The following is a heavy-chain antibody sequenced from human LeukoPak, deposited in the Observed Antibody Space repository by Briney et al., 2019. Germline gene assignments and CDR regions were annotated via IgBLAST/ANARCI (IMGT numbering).Heavy chain of an antibody. D-gene: IGHD6-25*01. V-gene: IGHV4-34*01. CDR3: ARGPSGSAIAVSTFSNFDY. Sequence: KPSETLSLTCAVYGGSFSGYYWSWIRQPPGKGLEWIGEINHSGSTNYNPSLKSRVTISVDTSKNQFSLKLSSVTAADTAVYYCARGPSGSAIAVSTFSNFDYWGQGTLVTVSS. CDR2: INHSGST. CDR1: GGSFSGYY. J-gene: IGHJ4*02.